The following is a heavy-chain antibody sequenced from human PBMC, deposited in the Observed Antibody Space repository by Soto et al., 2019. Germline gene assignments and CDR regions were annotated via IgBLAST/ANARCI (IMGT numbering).Heavy chain of an antibody. CDR2: ISYSGSP. J-gene: IGHJ4*02. CDR3: ARGSVGSGWKFDY. CDR1: GDSISTYF. Sequence: SETLSLTCTVSGDSISTYFWSWIRQPPGKGLEWIGYISYSGSPNYNPSLKSRVTISVDTSKNQFSLKVNSVTAADTAVYYCARGSVGSGWKFDYWGQGXLVTVSS. V-gene: IGHV4-59*01. D-gene: IGHD3-22*01.